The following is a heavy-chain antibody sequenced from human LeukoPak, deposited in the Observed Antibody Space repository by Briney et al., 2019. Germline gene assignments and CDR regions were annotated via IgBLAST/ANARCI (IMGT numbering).Heavy chain of an antibody. CDR2: IFDSGYS. CDR3: AKINTPDNWFDP. V-gene: IGHV4-31*03. Sequence: SQTLSLTCTVSGGSISSGTSSWSWIRQHPGKGLEWLGYIFDSGYSYYNPSLKSRLSMSVDTSKNRFSLTLSSVTAADTAIYYCAKINTPDNWFDPWGQGTLVTVSS. CDR1: GGSISSGTSS. J-gene: IGHJ5*02.